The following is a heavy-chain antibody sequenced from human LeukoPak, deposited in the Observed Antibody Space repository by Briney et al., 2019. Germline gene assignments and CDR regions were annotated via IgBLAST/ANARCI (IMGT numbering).Heavy chain of an antibody. V-gene: IGHV1-18*01. CDR3: ARGSYSGYDWRAFDY. J-gene: IGHJ4*02. Sequence: ASVKVSCKASGYTFTSYGISWLRQAPGQGLEWMGWISAYNGNTNYAQKLQGRVTMTTDTSTSTAYMELRSLRSDDTAVYYCARGSYSGYDWRAFDYWGQGTLVTVSS. D-gene: IGHD5-12*01. CDR1: GYTFTSYG. CDR2: ISAYNGNT.